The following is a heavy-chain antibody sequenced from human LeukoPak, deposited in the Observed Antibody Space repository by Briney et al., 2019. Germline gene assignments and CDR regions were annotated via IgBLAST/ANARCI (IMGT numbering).Heavy chain of an antibody. V-gene: IGHV4-39*01. CDR1: GGSNSSSSYY. CDR2: IYYSGST. CDR3: ARPLQWVVPAAKRSYWFDP. J-gene: IGHJ5*02. Sequence: SETLSLTCTVSGGSNSSSSYYWGWIRQPPGNGLEWIGSIYYSGSTYYNPSLKSRVTISVDTSKNQFSLKLSSVTAADTAVYYCARPLQWVVPAAKRSYWFDPWGQGTLVTVSS. D-gene: IGHD2-2*01.